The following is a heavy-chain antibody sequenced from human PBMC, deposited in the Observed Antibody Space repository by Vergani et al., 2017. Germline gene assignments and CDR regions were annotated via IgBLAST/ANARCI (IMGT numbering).Heavy chain of an antibody. D-gene: IGHD3-22*01. Sequence: EVQLVQSGAEVKKPGESLRISCKGSGYSFTSYWISWVRQMPGKGLEWMGRIDPSDSYTNYSPSFQGHVTISADKSISTAYLRWSSLKASDTAMYYCARQVVDYDSSGYYTPYYFDYWGQGTLVTVSS. J-gene: IGHJ4*02. CDR3: ARQVVDYDSSGYYTPYYFDY. CDR1: GYSFTSYW. V-gene: IGHV5-10-1*03. CDR2: IDPSDSYT.